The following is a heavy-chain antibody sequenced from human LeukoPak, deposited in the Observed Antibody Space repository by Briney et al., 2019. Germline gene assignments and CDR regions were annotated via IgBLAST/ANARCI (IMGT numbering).Heavy chain of an antibody. V-gene: IGHV3-21*01. D-gene: IGHD6-13*01. CDR1: GFTFSSYS. CDR3: ARPDEQQLVRDAFDI. Sequence: GGSLRLSCAASGFTFSSYSMNWVRQAAGKGLECVSSISSSSSYIYYADSVKGQFTISRDNAKNSLYLQMNSLRAEDTAVYYCARPDEQQLVRDAFDIWGQGTMVTVSS. CDR2: ISSSSSYI. J-gene: IGHJ3*02.